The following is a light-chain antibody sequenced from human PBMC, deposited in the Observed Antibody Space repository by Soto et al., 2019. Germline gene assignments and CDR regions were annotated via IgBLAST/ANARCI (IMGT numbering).Light chain of an antibody. V-gene: IGKV3-15*01. J-gene: IGKJ2*01. CDR1: QDLHID. Sequence: ETLMTQSPATLSVSPGETVTLSCRSSQDLHIDLAWYHQKPGQAPTRLIYGVSARAPGVPARFSGAGSGTEFTLTIRSLQSADFGVYYCQQYATWPRTFGQGTKVAIQ. CDR2: GVS. CDR3: QQYATWPRT.